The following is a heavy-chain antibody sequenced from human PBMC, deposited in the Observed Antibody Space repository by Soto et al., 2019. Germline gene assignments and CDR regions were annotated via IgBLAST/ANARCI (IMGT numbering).Heavy chain of an antibody. CDR1: GFSLNTNGEG. CDR2: IYWNEDK. V-gene: IGHV2-5*01. Sequence: QITLKESGPTLVNPTQTLTLTCTLSGFSLNTNGEGVGWIRQPPGKALEWLALIYWNEDKRYTPSLKSRLTIAKDPAQNQVVLSMTNMDPVDTATYYCAHRLAFPLAGQSIYFDYWGQGTLITVYS. CDR3: AHRLAFPLAGQSIYFDY. D-gene: IGHD6-19*01. J-gene: IGHJ4*02.